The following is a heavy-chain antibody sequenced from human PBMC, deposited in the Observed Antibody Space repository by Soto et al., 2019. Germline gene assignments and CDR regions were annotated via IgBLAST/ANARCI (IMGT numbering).Heavy chain of an antibody. CDR1: GFTFSTYA. D-gene: IGHD6-19*01. CDR3: AKDQREPYAPGWYDFDP. Sequence: PGGSLRLSCAASGFTFSTYAMNWVRQAPGKGLEWGSTISGPAGSTYYADSVKGRFSISRDNSKNTLWLQMNALRAEDTAIYYCAKDQREPYAPGWYDFDPWGQGSLVTVSS. CDR2: ISGPAGST. V-gene: IGHV3-23*01. J-gene: IGHJ5*02.